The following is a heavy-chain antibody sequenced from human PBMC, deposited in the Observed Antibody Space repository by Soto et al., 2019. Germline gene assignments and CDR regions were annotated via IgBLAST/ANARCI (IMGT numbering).Heavy chain of an antibody. CDR1: GDSVSSNSAA. CDR3: ARVLPAAMSEDYYYYGMDV. J-gene: IGHJ6*02. CDR2: TYYRSKWYN. Sequence: SQTLSLTCAISGDSVSSNSAAWNWIRQSPSRGLKWLGRTYYRSKWYNDYAVSVKSRITINPDTSKNQFSLQLNSVTPEDTAVYYCARVLPAAMSEDYYYYGMDVWGQGTTVTVSS. D-gene: IGHD2-2*01. V-gene: IGHV6-1*01.